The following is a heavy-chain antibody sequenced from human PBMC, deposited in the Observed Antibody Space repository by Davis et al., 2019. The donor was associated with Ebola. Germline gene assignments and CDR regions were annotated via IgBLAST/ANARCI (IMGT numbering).Heavy chain of an antibody. Sequence: ASVKVSCKASGYTFTGYYMHWVRQAPGQGLEWMGWINPNSGGTNYAQKFQGWVTMTRDTSISTAYMELSRLRSDDTAVYYCAREGGASVPAAMPDYYYYGMDVWGQGTTVTVSS. V-gene: IGHV1-2*04. CDR3: AREGGASVPAAMPDYYYYGMDV. J-gene: IGHJ6*02. D-gene: IGHD2-2*01. CDR2: INPNSGGT. CDR1: GYTFTGYY.